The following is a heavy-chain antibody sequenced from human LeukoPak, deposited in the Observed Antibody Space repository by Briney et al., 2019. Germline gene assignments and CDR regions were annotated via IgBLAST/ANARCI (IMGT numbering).Heavy chain of an antibody. D-gene: IGHD3-3*01. CDR1: GLTFSDYY. J-gene: IGHJ4*02. Sequence: GGSLRLSCAASGLTFSDYYMSWIRQAPGKGLEWVSYISSSGSTIYYADSVKGRFTISRDNAKNSLYLQMNSLRAEDTAVYYCAGIRFNTYYFDYWGQGTLVTVSS. V-gene: IGHV3-11*01. CDR2: ISSSGSTI. CDR3: AGIRFNTYYFDY.